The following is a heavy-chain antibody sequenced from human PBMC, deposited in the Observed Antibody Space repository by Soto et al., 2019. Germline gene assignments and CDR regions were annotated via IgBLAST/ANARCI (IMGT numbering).Heavy chain of an antibody. CDR3: AHSVVAGLGYYFDY. D-gene: IGHD6-19*01. V-gene: IGHV2-5*02. J-gene: IGHJ4*02. Sequence: QITLKESGPTLVKPTQTLTLTCTFSGFSLSTTRVAVGWIRQPPGKALEWLAPIYWDDDKRSSPFLKSRRTITNDTSKNQVGLIMTNMDPVDTATYYCAHSVVAGLGYYFDYWGQGTPGTVSS. CDR1: GFSLSTTRVA. CDR2: IYWDDDK.